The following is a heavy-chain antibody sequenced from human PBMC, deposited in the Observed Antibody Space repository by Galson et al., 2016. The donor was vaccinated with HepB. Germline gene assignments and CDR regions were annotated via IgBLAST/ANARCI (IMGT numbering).Heavy chain of an antibody. CDR2: TYYRSEWYN. CDR1: GDSVSSNGAA. CDR3: ARSASGYSYDKYYFYSDGMDV. Sequence: CAISGDSVSSNGAAWNWIRQSPSRGLEWLGRTYYRSEWYNEYALSVRSRITITPDISKNQFSLQLNSVTPEDTAVYYCARSASGYSYDKYYFYSDGMDVWGQGTSVIVSS. V-gene: IGHV6-1*01. D-gene: IGHD5-18*01. J-gene: IGHJ6*02.